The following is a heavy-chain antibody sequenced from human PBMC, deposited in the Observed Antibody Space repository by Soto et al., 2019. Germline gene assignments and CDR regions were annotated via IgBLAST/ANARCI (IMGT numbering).Heavy chain of an antibody. CDR3: ARRGVGLFGGAAVGTTEFDP. J-gene: IGHJ5*02. D-gene: IGHD6-13*01. Sequence: QVQLQQWGAGLLKPSETLSLTCAVYGGSFSGYYWSWIRQPPGKGLEWIGEINHSGSTNYNPSLMGRVTTSGDTAKNQFSLKLSSVKAADTAVYYCARRGVGLFGGAAVGTTEFDPWGQGIMVTVSS. V-gene: IGHV4-34*01. CDR1: GGSFSGYY. CDR2: INHSGST.